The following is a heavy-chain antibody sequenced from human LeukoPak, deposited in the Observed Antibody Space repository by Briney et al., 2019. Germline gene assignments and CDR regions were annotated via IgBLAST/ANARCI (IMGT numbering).Heavy chain of an antibody. V-gene: IGHV3-48*04. CDR3: AKNRWGSVATPDP. Sequence: GGALRLSCAASGVSFSNDNNYGGRQDPRERLERDSYNISSSIRIYYADSVKSRFTISRDNSKNTVYLQMNSLAIEDTAIYYCAKNRWGSVATPDPWGQGPVVTVSS. D-gene: IGHD5-12*01. J-gene: IGHJ5*02. CDR1: GVSFSNDN. CDR2: NISSSIRI.